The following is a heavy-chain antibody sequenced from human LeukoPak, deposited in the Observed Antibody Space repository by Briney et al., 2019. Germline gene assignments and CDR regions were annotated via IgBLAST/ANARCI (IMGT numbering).Heavy chain of an antibody. CDR3: AKDLAKAGYGDYYFDY. D-gene: IGHD4-17*01. Sequence: GGSLRLSCAASGVIFSSYAMSWVRQAPGKGLEWVSGISGSGGSTYYADSVKGRFTISRDNSKNTLYLQMNSLRAEDTAVYYCAKDLAKAGYGDYYFDYWGQGTLVTVSS. J-gene: IGHJ4*02. CDR1: GVIFSSYA. CDR2: ISGSGGST. V-gene: IGHV3-23*01.